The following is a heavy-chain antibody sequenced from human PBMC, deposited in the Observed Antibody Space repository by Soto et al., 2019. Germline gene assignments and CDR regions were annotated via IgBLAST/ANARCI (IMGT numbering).Heavy chain of an antibody. J-gene: IGHJ4*02. V-gene: IGHV4-34*01. Sequence: SETLSLTCAVYGGSFSGYYWSWIRQPPGKGLEWIGEINHSGSTNYNPSLKSRVTISVDTSKNQFSLKLSSVTAADTAVYYRASPYSSGWYSYFDYWGQGTLVTVSS. CDR2: INHSGST. CDR3: ASPYSSGWYSYFDY. CDR1: GGSFSGYY. D-gene: IGHD6-19*01.